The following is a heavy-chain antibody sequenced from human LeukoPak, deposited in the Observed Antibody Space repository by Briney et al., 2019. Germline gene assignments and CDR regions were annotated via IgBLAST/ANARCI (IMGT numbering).Heavy chain of an antibody. Sequence: RYLRLFGAASGFTISNASMGWGRQTSGGGVELVSLIYGDGTTFYTDSVKGRFTISRDNFKNTLYLQMSSLRPEDTALYYCARDRAGAESWVALDPWGQETLVIVSA. J-gene: IGHJ5*02. CDR2: IYGDGTT. D-gene: IGHD3-16*01. V-gene: IGHV3-66*02. CDR3: ARDRAGAESWVALDP. CDR1: GFTISNAS.